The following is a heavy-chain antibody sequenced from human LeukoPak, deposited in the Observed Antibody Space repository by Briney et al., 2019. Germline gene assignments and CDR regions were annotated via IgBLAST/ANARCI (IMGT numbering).Heavy chain of an antibody. D-gene: IGHD3-10*01. V-gene: IGHV5-51*01. Sequence: PGESLKISCQASGYTFTTYWIGWVRQMPGKGLECMGIIYPDDYDTTYSPSFQGQVTISADKSFSTAYLQWSSLKASDTAIYYCTRLGGDTYYFGSASYPNWYFDLWGRGTLVTVSS. CDR1: GYTFTTYW. CDR3: TRLGGDTYYFGSASYPNWYFDL. CDR2: IYPDDYDT. J-gene: IGHJ2*01.